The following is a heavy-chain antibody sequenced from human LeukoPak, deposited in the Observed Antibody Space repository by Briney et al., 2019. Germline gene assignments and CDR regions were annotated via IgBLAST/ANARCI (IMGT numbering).Heavy chain of an antibody. CDR1: GFTFSSYA. D-gene: IGHD1-1*01. Sequence: GGSLRLSCAASGFTFSSYAMHWVRQAPGKGLEWVAVISYDGSNKYYADSVKGRFTISRDNSKNTLYLQMNSLRAEDTAVHYCARDQSSLEPRSFQHWGQGTLVTVSS. CDR2: ISYDGSNK. CDR3: ARDQSSLEPRSFQH. V-gene: IGHV3-30-3*01. J-gene: IGHJ1*01.